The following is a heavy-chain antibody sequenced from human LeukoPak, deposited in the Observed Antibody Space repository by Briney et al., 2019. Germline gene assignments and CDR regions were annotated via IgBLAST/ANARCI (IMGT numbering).Heavy chain of an antibody. D-gene: IGHD5-18*01. CDR1: GFTFGDYV. Sequence: GGSLRLSCTASGFTFGDYVMSWFRQAPGKGLEWVGFIRSKTFGGTTEYAASVKGRFTIPRDDSKSIAYLQMHSLKTEDTAVYYCTRGLDRYGYGLDDAFDIWGQGTIVTVSS. V-gene: IGHV3-49*03. J-gene: IGHJ3*02. CDR3: TRGLDRYGYGLDDAFDI. CDR2: IRSKTFGGTT.